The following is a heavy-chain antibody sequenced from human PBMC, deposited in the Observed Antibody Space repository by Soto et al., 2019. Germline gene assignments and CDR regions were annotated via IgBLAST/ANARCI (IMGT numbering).Heavy chain of an antibody. D-gene: IGHD3-22*01. V-gene: IGHV4-34*01. J-gene: IGHJ4*02. CDR3: ARASYDSSTYYLDY. Sequence: PSETLSLTCAVYGGSSSGYYWSWIRQPPGKGLEWIGEINHSGSTNYNPSPKSRVIISVDTSKNQFSLKLNSVTAADTAVYYCARASYDSSTYYLDYWGQGTLVTVSS. CDR2: INHSGST. CDR1: GGSSSGYY.